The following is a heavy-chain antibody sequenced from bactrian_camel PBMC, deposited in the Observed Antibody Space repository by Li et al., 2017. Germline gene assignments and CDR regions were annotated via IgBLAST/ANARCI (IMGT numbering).Heavy chain of an antibody. CDR1: EPISDLYC. V-gene: IGHV3S53*01. D-gene: IGHD5*01. J-gene: IGHJ4*01. Sequence: LVESGGGEVQAGGSLRLSCAASEPISDLYCMGWFRQQPGKKREGLVTIDSDDHTKFADSVKDRFTISQNNAKTTTWLQMNNLKLDDTAMYYCAPDSSTQMGCYWTRGTQVTVS. CDR2: IDSDDHT. CDR3: APDSSTQMGCY.